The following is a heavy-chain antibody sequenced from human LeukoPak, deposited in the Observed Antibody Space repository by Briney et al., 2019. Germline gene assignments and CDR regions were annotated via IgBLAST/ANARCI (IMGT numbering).Heavy chain of an antibody. J-gene: IGHJ4*02. CDR2: IWYDGSNK. D-gene: IGHD4-17*01. Sequence: GGSLRLSCAASGFTFSNYVMSWVRQAPGKGLEWVAVIWYDGSNKYYADSVKGRFTISRDNSKNTLYLQMNSLRAEDTAVYYCARAVYGDYLDYWGQGTLVTVSS. CDR1: GFTFSNYV. V-gene: IGHV3-33*08. CDR3: ARAVYGDYLDY.